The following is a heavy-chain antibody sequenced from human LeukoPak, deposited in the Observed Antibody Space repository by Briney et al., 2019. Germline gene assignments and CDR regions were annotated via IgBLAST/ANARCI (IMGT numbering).Heavy chain of an antibody. V-gene: IGHV3-30-3*01. CDR2: ISCDGSNK. D-gene: IGHD6-6*01. CDR1: GFTFSSYA. Sequence: GGSLRLSCAASGFTFSSYAMHWVRQAPGKGLEWVAVISCDGSNKYYADSVKGRFTISRDNSKNTLYLQMNSLRAEDTAVYYCAGGSSSSAYPFDYWGQGTLVTVSS. CDR3: AGGSSSSAYPFDY. J-gene: IGHJ4*02.